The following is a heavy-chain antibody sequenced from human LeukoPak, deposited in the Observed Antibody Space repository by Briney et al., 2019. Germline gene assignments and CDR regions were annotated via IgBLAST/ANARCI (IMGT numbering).Heavy chain of an antibody. D-gene: IGHD2-2*01. CDR3: ASDLGYCSSISCRTMGYYYYYGMDV. Sequence: PGGSLRLSCAASGFTFSSYAMHWVRQAPGKGLEWVAVISYDGSNKYYADSVKGRFTISRDNSKNTLYLQMNSLRAEDTAVYYCASDLGYCSSISCRTMGYYYYYGMDVWGQGTTVTVSS. J-gene: IGHJ6*02. CDR2: ISYDGSNK. CDR1: GFTFSSYA. V-gene: IGHV3-30-3*01.